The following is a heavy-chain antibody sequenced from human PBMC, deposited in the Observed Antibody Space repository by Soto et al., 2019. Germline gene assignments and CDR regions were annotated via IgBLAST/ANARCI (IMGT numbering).Heavy chain of an antibody. Sequence: ASVKVSCKASGFSFNDYYFYWVRQAPGQGLEGMGWLNPNTGDTNYAQKFQGRVTLTRDTSIGTAYMELSRLKSDDTAVYYCARQARGYYGLDVWGQGTTVTVSS. CDR1: GFSFNDYY. CDR2: LNPNTGDT. CDR3: ARQARGYYGLDV. J-gene: IGHJ6*02. V-gene: IGHV1-2*02.